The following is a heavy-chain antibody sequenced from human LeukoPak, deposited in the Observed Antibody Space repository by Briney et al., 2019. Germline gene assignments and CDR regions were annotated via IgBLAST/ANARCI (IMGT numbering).Heavy chain of an antibody. CDR2: IWNDGSKE. J-gene: IGHJ4*02. D-gene: IGHD3-10*01. CDR1: GLTFSGYG. V-gene: IGHV3-30*02. Sequence: GGSLRLSCVVSGLTFSGYGMHWVRQAPGKGLEWVAFIWNDGSKEYYADSVKGRFTISRDNSKSTLSLQMNSLRAEDTAVYYCAKDAHQGSWSSGSLDSWGQESLVTVSS. CDR3: AKDAHQGSWSSGSLDS.